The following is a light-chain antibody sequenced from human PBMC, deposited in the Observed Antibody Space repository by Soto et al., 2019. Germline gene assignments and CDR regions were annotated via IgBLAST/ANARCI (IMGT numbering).Light chain of an antibody. CDR2: AAS. V-gene: IGKV1-39*01. J-gene: IGKJ2*01. CDR1: QSISWY. CDR3: QQSYSTPQNT. Sequence: DIPMTQSPSSLSASVGDRVTITCRASQSISWYLNWYQQKPGKAPKLLIYAASSLQSGVPSRFSGSGSGTDVTLTISSLQPEDFATYYCQQSYSTPQNTFGQGTKLEIK.